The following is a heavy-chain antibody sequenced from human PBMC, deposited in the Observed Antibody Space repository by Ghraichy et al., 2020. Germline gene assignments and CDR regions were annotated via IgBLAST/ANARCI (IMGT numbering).Heavy chain of an antibody. CDR3: AKDRGY. J-gene: IGHJ4*02. CDR2: ISNSGGDT. CDR1: GFTFTTYA. Sequence: GESLNISCAASGFTFTTYAMIWVRQAPGKGLEWVSAISNSGGDTYYADFVKGRFTISRDNSKNTLYLQMNSLRAEDTATYYCAKDRGYWGQGTLVTVSS. V-gene: IGHV3-23*01.